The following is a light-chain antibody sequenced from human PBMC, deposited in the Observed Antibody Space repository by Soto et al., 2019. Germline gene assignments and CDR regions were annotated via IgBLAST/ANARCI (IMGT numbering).Light chain of an antibody. V-gene: IGKV3-11*01. CDR2: DAS. J-gene: IGKJ3*01. Sequence: EIVLTQSPATLSLSPGERATLSCRASQSVNSYLAWYQQKLGQAPRLLIYDASNRATGIPARFSGSGYGTDCTLTISSLEREDVAVYYCQQRSFGLTFGPGTEVDLK. CDR3: QQRSFGLT. CDR1: QSVNSY.